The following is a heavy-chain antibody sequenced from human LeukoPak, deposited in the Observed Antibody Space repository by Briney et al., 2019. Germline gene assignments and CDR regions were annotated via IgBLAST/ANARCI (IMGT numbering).Heavy chain of an antibody. CDR2: IGTDSGNT. CDR3: ARDYKYAFDD. J-gene: IGHJ4*02. V-gene: IGHV3-48*01. Sequence: PGGSLRLSCAASGFTFSDYSMNWVRQAPGKGLEGISYIGTDSGNTNYADSVKGRFTISGDKAKNSLYLQMNSLRVEDTAVYYCARDYKYAFDDWGQGTLVTVSS. CDR1: GFTFSDYS. D-gene: IGHD5-24*01.